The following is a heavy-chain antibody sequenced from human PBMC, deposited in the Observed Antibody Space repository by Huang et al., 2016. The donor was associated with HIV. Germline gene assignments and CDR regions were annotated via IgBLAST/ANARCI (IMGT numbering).Heavy chain of an antibody. J-gene: IGHJ5*02. CDR1: GGSLRDYY. D-gene: IGHD1-1*01. Sequence: QVHLEQWGAGLLESAETLSLTCAVYGGSLRDYYWSWLRPPPGKGLEWIGEINHLGSSNYNPALRSRVSISVDGSKKQFSLKLKSVTDADTAIYYCARDATTNPRGWFDPWGQGTLVTVSS. CDR2: INHLGSS. V-gene: IGHV4-34*02. CDR3: ARDATTNPRGWFDP.